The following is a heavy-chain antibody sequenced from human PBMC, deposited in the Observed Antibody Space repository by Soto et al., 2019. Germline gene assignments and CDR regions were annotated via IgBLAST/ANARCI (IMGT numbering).Heavy chain of an antibody. D-gene: IGHD5-12*01. CDR3: ASGYSGYDSGGYYYYYMDV. V-gene: IGHV4-34*01. Sequence: SETLSLTCAVYGGSFSGYYWGWIRQPPGKGLEWIGEINHSGSTNYNPSLKSRVTISVDTSKNQFSLKLSSVTAADTAVYYCASGYSGYDSGGYYYYYMDVWGKGTTVTVSS. J-gene: IGHJ6*03. CDR2: INHSGST. CDR1: GGSFSGYY.